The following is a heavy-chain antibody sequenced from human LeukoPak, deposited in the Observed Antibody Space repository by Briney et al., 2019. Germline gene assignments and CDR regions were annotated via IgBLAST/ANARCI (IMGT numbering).Heavy chain of an antibody. V-gene: IGHV3-53*01. CDR1: GFSVSNNY. D-gene: IGHD3-22*01. J-gene: IGHJ5*02. CDR3: GRAGVYSASSGYGPDR. Sequence: PGGSLRLSCAASGFSVSNNYMSWVRQAPGKGLEWVSVIHSGGETYYTDSVKGRFTISRDNSKNTLYFQMNSLRAEDTAVYYCGRAGVYSASSGYGPDRWGQGTLVTVSS. CDR2: IHSGGET.